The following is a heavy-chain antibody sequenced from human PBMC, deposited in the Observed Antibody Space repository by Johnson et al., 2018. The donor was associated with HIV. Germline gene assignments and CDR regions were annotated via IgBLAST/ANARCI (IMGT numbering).Heavy chain of an antibody. CDR2: ISWNSGSI. V-gene: IGHV3-9*01. J-gene: IGHJ3*02. Sequence: EVQLVESGGGLVQPGRSLRLSCAASGFTFDDYAMHWVRQAPGKGLEWVSGISWNSGSIGYADSVKGRFTISRDNAKNSLYLQMNSLRAEDTAVYYCGKCLGVAAMGVFDIWVQGTMVTVSS. D-gene: IGHD6-19*01. CDR1: GFTFDDYA. CDR3: GKCLGVAAMGVFDI.